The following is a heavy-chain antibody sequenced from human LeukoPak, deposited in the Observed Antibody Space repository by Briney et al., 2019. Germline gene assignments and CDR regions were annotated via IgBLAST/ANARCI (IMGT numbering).Heavy chain of an antibody. CDR1: GGSISSSNW. V-gene: IGHV4-4*02. CDR3: AREGAYYYGSGSYLPFDY. D-gene: IGHD3-10*01. CDR2: IYHSGST. J-gene: IGHJ4*02. Sequence: SGTLSLTCAVSGGSISSSNWWSWVRQPPGKGLEWIGEIYHSGSTNYNPSLKSRVTISLDTSKNQFSLKLSSVTAADTAVYYCAREGAYYYGSGSYLPFDYWGQGILVTVSS.